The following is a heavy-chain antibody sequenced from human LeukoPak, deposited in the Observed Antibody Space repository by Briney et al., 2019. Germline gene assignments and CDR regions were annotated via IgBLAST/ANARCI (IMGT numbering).Heavy chain of an antibody. Sequence: GGSLRLCCAASGFTLSGYWMTWVRQAAGKGLEWVATIKEDGSEKYYVDSVKGRFTISRDNAKNSLYLQMNSLRAEDTAVYYCARDNGFWGQGTLVTVSS. CDR3: ARDNGF. D-gene: IGHD2-8*01. J-gene: IGHJ4*02. CDR1: GFTLSGYW. V-gene: IGHV3-7*03. CDR2: IKEDGSEK.